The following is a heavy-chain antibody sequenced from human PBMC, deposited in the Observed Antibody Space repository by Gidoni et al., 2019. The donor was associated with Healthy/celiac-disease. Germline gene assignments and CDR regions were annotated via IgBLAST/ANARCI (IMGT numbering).Heavy chain of an antibody. CDR1: GGSFSGYS. J-gene: IGHJ4*02. D-gene: IGHD6-19*01. V-gene: IGHV4-34*01. CDR3: ARIDGIAVAGTRVFDY. Sequence: QVQLQQWGAGLLKPSETLSLTCAVYGGSFSGYSWSWIRQTPGKGLEGIGEINHSGSTNYNPSLKSRVTISVDTSKNQFSLKLSSVTAADTAVYYCARIDGIAVAGTRVFDYWGQGTLVTVSS. CDR2: INHSGST.